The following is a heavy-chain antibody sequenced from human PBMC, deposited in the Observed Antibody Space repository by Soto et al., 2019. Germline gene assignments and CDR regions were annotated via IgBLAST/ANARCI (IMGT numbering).Heavy chain of an antibody. CDR3: ARAADGYNYPDY. CDR2: IWSDGGDK. J-gene: IGHJ4*02. D-gene: IGHD5-12*01. CDR1: AFIFTGHG. V-gene: IGHV3-33*01. Sequence: GGSLRLSCAASAFIFTGHGMHWVRQAPGKGLEWVAVIWSDGGDKYYADSVKGRFTISRDNSQDTLYLQINSLSADDTAVYYCARAADGYNYPDYWGQGTLVTVSS.